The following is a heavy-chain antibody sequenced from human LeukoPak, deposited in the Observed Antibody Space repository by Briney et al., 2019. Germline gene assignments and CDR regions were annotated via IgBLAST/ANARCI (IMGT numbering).Heavy chain of an antibody. CDR2: INPSGGST. V-gene: IGHV1-46*01. CDR3: ARDDSSGYYTQNN. J-gene: IGHJ4*02. Sequence: ASVKVSCKASGYTFTSYYMHWVRQALGQGLEWMGIINPSGGSTSYAQKFQGRVTITTDESTSTAYMELSSLRSEDTAVYYCARDDSSGYYTQNNWGQGTLVTVSS. D-gene: IGHD3-22*01. CDR1: GYTFTSYY.